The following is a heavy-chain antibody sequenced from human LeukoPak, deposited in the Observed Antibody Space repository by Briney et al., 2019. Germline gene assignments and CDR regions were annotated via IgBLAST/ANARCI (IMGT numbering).Heavy chain of an antibody. D-gene: IGHD5-18*01. CDR1: GDSVSSISAA. CDR3: ARGYGYGFDY. J-gene: IGHJ4*02. Sequence: SQNLSLTCSISGDSVSSISAAWNWTRQSPSRGLEWLGRTYYRSKWHNGYGVFAKSRITVTPDTSKNQFSLQLNSVTPEDTAVYCCARGYGYGFDYWGQGTLVTVSP. CDR2: TYYRSKWHN. V-gene: IGHV6-1*01.